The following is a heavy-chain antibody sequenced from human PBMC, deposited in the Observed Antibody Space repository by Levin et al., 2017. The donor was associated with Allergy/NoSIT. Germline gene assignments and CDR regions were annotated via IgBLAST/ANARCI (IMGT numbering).Heavy chain of an antibody. D-gene: IGHD3-10*01. CDR3: AKDFRVDYYGSGDAFDI. CDR2: ISGSDGNT. Sequence: ETLSLTCAASGFTFSSYAMSWVRQAPGKGLEWVSAISGSDGNTYYADSVKGRFTISRDNSKNTLYLQMNSLRAEDTAVYYCAKDFRVDYYGSGDAFDIWGQGTMVTVSS. J-gene: IGHJ3*02. V-gene: IGHV3-23*01. CDR1: GFTFSSYA.